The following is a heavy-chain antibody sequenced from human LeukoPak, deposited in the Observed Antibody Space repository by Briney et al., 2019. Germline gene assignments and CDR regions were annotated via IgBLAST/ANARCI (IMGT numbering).Heavy chain of an antibody. V-gene: IGHV3-21*01. D-gene: IGHD3-22*01. CDR3: ARVPHYYDSSGYPPRGDY. CDR1: GFTFSSYS. Sequence: GGSLRLSCAASGFTFSSYSMNWVRQAPGKGLEWVSSISSSSYIYYADSVKGRFTISRDNAKNSLYLQMNSLRAEDTAVYYCARVPHYYDSSGYPPRGDYWGQGTLVTVSS. J-gene: IGHJ4*02. CDR2: ISSSSYI.